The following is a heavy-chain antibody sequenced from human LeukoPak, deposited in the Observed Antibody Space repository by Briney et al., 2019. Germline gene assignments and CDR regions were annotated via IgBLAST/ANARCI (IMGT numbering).Heavy chain of an antibody. Sequence: PSETLSLTCTVSGGSISSYYWSWIRQPPGKGLEWIGYIYYSGSTNYNPSLKSRVTISVDTSKNQFSLKLSSVTAADTAVYYCARDPGYSYPYYYMDVWGKGTTVTISS. D-gene: IGHD5-18*01. CDR2: IYYSGST. J-gene: IGHJ6*03. CDR3: ARDPGYSYPYYYMDV. V-gene: IGHV4-59*12. CDR1: GGSISSYY.